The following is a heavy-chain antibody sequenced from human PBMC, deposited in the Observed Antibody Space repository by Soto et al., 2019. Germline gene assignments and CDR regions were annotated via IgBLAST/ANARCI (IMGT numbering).Heavy chain of an antibody. CDR3: AKGGYCSSTSCSRPLWFDP. CDR1: GFTFSSYA. D-gene: IGHD2-2*01. V-gene: IGHV3-23*01. Sequence: GGSLRLSCAASGFTFSSYAMSWVRQAPGKWLEWVSAISGSGGSTYYADSVKGRFTISRDNSKNTLYLQMNSLRAEDTAVYYCAKGGYCSSTSCSRPLWFDPWGQGXLVTVYS. J-gene: IGHJ5*02. CDR2: ISGSGGST.